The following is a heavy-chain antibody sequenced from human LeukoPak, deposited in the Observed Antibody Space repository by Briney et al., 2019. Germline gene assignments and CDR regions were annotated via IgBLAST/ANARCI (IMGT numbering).Heavy chain of an antibody. J-gene: IGHJ4*02. CDR2: IYPGDSDT. D-gene: IGHD6-6*01. CDR1: GNTFTTSL. V-gene: IGHV5-51*01. Sequence: GESLKISCRDSGNTFTTSLIVWVRQMPGKGLEWMGIIYPGDSDTKYSPSFQGQVTISADKSISTANLHWNSLKASDTATYYCARPKYSSSLAFDFWGQGTPVTVSS. CDR3: ARPKYSSSLAFDF.